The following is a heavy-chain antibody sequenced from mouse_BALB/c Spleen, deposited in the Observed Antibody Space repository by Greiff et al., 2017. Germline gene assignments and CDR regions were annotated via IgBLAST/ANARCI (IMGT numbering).Heavy chain of an antibody. D-gene: IGHD2-2*01. V-gene: IGHV1S137*01. J-gene: IGHJ1*01. CDR3: ARSHGYDGDWYFDV. CDR2: ISTYYGDA. Sequence: VQLQQSGAELVRPGVSVKISCKGSGYTFTDYAMHWVKQSHAKSLEWIGVISTYYGDASYNQKFKGKATMTVDKSSSTAYMELARLTSEDSAIYYCARSHGYDGDWYFDVWGAGTTVTVSS. CDR1: GYTFTDYA.